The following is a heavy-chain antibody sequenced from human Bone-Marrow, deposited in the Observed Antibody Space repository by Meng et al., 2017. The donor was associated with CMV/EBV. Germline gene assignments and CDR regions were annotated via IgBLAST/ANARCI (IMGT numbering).Heavy chain of an antibody. Sequence: GGSLRLSCAASGFTFGNYAMRWVRQAPGKGLEWVSGISWSSGGVGYADSVKGRFTISRDNAKNSLYLQMNSLRAEDTALYYCAKDGADSYWYFALWGQGTTVTVSS. V-gene: IGHV3-9*01. CDR3: AKDGADSYWYFAL. CDR2: ISWSSGGV. CDR1: GFTFGNYA. J-gene: IGHJ6*02. D-gene: IGHD1-26*01.